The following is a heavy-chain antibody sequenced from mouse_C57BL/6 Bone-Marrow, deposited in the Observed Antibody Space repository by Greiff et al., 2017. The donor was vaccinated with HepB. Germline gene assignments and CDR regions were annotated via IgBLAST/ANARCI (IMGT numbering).Heavy chain of an antibody. D-gene: IGHD2-4*01. CDR3: AREKGLRGYFDY. V-gene: IGHV3-6*01. CDR1: GYSITSGYY. CDR2: ISYDGSN. J-gene: IGHJ2*01. Sequence: EVKLMESGPGLVKPSQSLSLTCSVTGYSITSGYYWNWIRQFPGNKLEWMGYISYDGSNNYNPSLKNRISITRDTSKNQCFLKLNSVTTEDTATYYCAREKGLRGYFDYWGQGTTLTVSS.